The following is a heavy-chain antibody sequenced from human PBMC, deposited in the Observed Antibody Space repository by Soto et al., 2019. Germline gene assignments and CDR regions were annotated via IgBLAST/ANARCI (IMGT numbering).Heavy chain of an antibody. D-gene: IGHD3-10*01. Sequence: GASVKVSCKASGYTFTSYAMHWVRQAPGQRLEWMGWILVGNGNTKYSQNFQGRVTITGEKSGSTAYLELSSLGSEDTALYYCARHSAFYYGSGRWGPPDYYYGMDVWGQGTTVTVSS. J-gene: IGHJ6*02. V-gene: IGHV1-3*01. CDR3: ARHSAFYYGSGRWGPPDYYYGMDV. CDR2: ILVGNGNT. CDR1: GYTFTSYA.